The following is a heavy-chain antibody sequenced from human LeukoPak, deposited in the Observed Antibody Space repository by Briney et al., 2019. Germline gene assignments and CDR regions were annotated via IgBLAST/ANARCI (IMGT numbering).Heavy chain of an antibody. CDR1: GFTFSSYA. J-gene: IGHJ4*02. CDR3: AKARGQLWPKEEGDFDY. V-gene: IGHV3-23*01. Sequence: GGSLRLSCAASGFTFSSYAMSWVRQAPGKGLEWVSAVSGSGGSTYYADSVKGRFTISRDNSKNTLYLQINSLRAEDTAVYYCAKARGQLWPKEEGDFDYWGQGTLVTVSS. CDR2: VSGSGGST. D-gene: IGHD5-18*01.